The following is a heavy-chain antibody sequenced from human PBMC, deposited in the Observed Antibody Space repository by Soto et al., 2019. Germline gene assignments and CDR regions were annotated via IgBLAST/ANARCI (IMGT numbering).Heavy chain of an antibody. CDR1: GFTFDDYA. CDR3: AKGYGDIVVVVAATAFDI. Sequence: GGSLRLSCAASGFTFDDYAMHWVRQAPGKGLEWVSLISGDGGSTYYADSVKGRFTISRDNSKNSLYLQMNSLRTEDTALYYCAKGYGDIVVVVAATAFDIWGQGTMVTVS. V-gene: IGHV3-43*02. D-gene: IGHD2-15*01. CDR2: ISGDGGST. J-gene: IGHJ3*02.